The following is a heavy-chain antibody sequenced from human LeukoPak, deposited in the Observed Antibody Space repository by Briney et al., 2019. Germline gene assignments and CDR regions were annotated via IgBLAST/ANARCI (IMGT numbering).Heavy chain of an antibody. CDR1: GGSISSNNW. D-gene: IGHD3-16*01. V-gene: IGHV4-4*02. Sequence: SETLSLTCAVSGGSISSNNWWNWVRQPPGEGLEWIGEIYHSGSTNYNPSLKSRVTISVDKSKNQLSLKLNSVTAADTAVYYCARDLGSSTPSGVWGKGTTVTVSS. J-gene: IGHJ6*04. CDR3: ARDLGSSTPSGV. CDR2: IYHSGST.